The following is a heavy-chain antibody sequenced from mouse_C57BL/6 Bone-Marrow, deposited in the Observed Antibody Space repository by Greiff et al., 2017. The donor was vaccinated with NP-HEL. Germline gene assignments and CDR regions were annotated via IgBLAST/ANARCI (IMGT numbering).Heavy chain of an antibody. Sequence: VQLKESGGGLVQPGESLKLSCESNEYEFPSHDMSWVRKTPEKRLELVAAINSDGGSTYYPDTMERRFIISRDNTKKTLYLQMSSLRSEDTALYYCARQAHYGSRGDWYFDVWGTGTTVTVSS. CDR3: ARQAHYGSRGDWYFDV. J-gene: IGHJ1*03. CDR2: INSDGGST. D-gene: IGHD1-1*01. CDR1: EYEFPSHD. V-gene: IGHV5-2*01.